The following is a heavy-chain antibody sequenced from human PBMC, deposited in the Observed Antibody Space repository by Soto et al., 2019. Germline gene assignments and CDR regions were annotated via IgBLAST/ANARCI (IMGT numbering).Heavy chain of an antibody. J-gene: IGHJ4*02. CDR2: VFYCGT. V-gene: IGHV4-59*01. CDR3: ASYRGALYFEX. Sequence: LSLSCSVYGGSMSSNYWSWIRQSPDKGLEWLVYVFYCGTDYNPSLGGRVSMSVETSKSQFSLKLTSVTVADTAVYYCASYRGALYFEXWGPGILLTVSX. D-gene: IGHD3-16*01. CDR1: GGSMSSNY.